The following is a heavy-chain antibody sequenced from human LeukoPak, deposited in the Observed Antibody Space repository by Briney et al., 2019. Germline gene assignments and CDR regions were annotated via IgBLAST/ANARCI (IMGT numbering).Heavy chain of an antibody. J-gene: IGHJ6*02. CDR2: ISNDGSVK. D-gene: IGHD3-10*01. V-gene: IGHV3-30*04. CDR3: AKVGGSGTSYYYFGMDV. CDR1: GITFSNYA. Sequence: PGGSLRLSCTAPGITFSNYAMHWVRQAPGEGLEWVTVISNDGSVKYYADSVKGRFTISGDNSKNTLYLQMNSLRAEDTAVYFCAKVGGSGTSYYYFGMDVWGQGTTVTVSS.